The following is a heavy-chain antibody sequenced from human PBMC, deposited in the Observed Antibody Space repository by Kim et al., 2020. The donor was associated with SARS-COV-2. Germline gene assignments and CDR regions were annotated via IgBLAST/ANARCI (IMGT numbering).Heavy chain of an antibody. CDR1: GYSFTTYA. CDR2: INAGTGNT. Sequence: ASVKVSCKTSGYSFTTYAIHWVRQAPGQRLEWMGWINAGTGNTEYSQNFQGRVTITRDTSASTVYMELSSLRSEDTAVYYCARGGGPLLFLAWLLGYFDLWGPGTLVTVSS. D-gene: IGHD3-3*01. J-gene: IGHJ5*02. V-gene: IGHV1-3*01. CDR3: ARGGGPLLFLAWLLGYFDL.